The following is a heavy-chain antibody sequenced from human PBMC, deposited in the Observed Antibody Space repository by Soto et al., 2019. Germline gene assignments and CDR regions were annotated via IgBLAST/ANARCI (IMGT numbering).Heavy chain of an antibody. CDR2: IYYSGST. Sequence: SETLSLTCTVSGGSISSGGYYWSWIRQHPGKGLEWIGYIYYSGSTYYNPSLKSRVTISVDTSKNQFSLKLSSVTAADTAVYYCARVDTSMGATCVSYWGQGTLVTVSS. J-gene: IGHJ4*02. D-gene: IGHD1-26*01. V-gene: IGHV4-31*03. CDR3: ARVDTSMGATCVSY. CDR1: GGSISSGGYY.